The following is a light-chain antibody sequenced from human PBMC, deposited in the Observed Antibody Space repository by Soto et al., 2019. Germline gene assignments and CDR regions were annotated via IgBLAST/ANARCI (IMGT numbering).Light chain of an antibody. J-gene: IGKJ4*01. CDR2: DAS. V-gene: IGKV3-11*01. Sequence: EIVLTQSPATLSLSPGERATLSCRASQSVSRYLAWYQQKPGQAPRLLIYDASNRATGVSPRFSGSGSGTDFTLTITSLEPEDFAVYYCQQRSRTFGGGTRVEIK. CDR1: QSVSRY. CDR3: QQRSRT.